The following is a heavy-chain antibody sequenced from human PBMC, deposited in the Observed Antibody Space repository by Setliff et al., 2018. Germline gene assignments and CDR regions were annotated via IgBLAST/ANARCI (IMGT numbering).Heavy chain of an antibody. J-gene: IGHJ6*03. CDR2: TIPMFGSA. Sequence: SVKVSCKASGGTFTKYGISWARQAPGQGLEWMGGTIPMFGSANYAQKFQGRVTIITDEFTGTAYMELSSLRTEDTAVYYCAREGVDIRSSTDYRYYMGVWGKGTTVTVSS. V-gene: IGHV1-69*05. CDR1: GGTFTKYG. CDR3: AREGVDIRSSTDYRYYMGV. D-gene: IGHD5-12*01.